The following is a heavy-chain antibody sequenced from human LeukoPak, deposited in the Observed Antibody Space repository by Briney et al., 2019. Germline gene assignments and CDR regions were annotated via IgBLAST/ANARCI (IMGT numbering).Heavy chain of an antibody. V-gene: IGHV4-34*01. CDR2: INHSGST. Sequence: PSETLSLTCAVCGGSFSGYDWTWIRQPPGEGLEWIGEINHSGSTSYNPSLESRVTISVDTSKNQFSLKLSSVTAADTAVYYCVRDSKAFNAFDIWGQGTMVTVSS. D-gene: IGHD6-13*01. CDR1: GGSFSGYD. CDR3: VRDSKAFNAFDI. J-gene: IGHJ3*02.